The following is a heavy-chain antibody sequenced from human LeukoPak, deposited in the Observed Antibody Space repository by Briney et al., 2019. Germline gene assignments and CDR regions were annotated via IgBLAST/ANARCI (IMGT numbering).Heavy chain of an antibody. V-gene: IGHV3-30*18. D-gene: IGHD3-10*01. J-gene: IGHJ3*02. CDR1: GFTFSSYG. CDR2: ISYDGSNK. Sequence: GGSLRLSCAASGFTFSSYGMHWVRQAPGKGLEWVAVISYDGSNKYYADSVKGRFTISRDNSKNTLYLQMNSLRAEDTAVYYCAKSGGSGSYYNGEAFDIWGQGTMVTVSS. CDR3: AKSGGSGSYYNGEAFDI.